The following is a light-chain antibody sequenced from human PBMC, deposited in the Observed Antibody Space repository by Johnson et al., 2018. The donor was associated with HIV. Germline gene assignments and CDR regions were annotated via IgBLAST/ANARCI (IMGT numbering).Light chain of an antibody. Sequence: QSVLTQPPSVSAAPGQKVTISCSGSTSTLGNNYVSWYQQLPGTAPKLLIYDNNKRPSGIPDRFSGSKSGTSASLGITGLQTGDEADYYCGTWDSSLSAYVFGTGTKVTVL. CDR3: GTWDSSLSAYV. J-gene: IGLJ1*01. CDR2: DNN. V-gene: IGLV1-51*01. CDR1: TSTLGNNY.